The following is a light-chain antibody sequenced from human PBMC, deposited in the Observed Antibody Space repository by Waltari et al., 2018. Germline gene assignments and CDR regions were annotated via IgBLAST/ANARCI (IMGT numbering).Light chain of an antibody. J-gene: IGLJ2*01. Sequence: QDALTQPGPVSGSPGQSLPHPCTGSNRDVWIYNLVSWYQQHPGKAPKLMIYDVNKRPSGVSARFSGSKSANTASLTISGLQSEDEADYYCCSYAGSSSWKFGGGTRLTVL. V-gene: IGLV2-23*02. CDR2: DVN. CDR3: CSYAGSSSWK. CDR1: NRDVWIYNL.